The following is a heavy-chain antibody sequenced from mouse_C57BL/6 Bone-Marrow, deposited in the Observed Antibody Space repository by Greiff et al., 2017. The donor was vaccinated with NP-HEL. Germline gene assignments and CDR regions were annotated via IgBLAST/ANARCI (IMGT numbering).Heavy chain of an antibody. D-gene: IGHD2-12*01. CDR3: ARGDYIYYFDY. CDR2: ISDGGSYT. CDR1: GFTFSSYA. J-gene: IGHJ2*01. Sequence: EVQGVESGGGLVKPGGSLKLSCAASGFTFSSYAMSWVRQTPEKRLEWVATISDGGSYTYYPDNVKGRFTISRDNAKNNLYLQMSHLKSEDTAMYYCARGDYIYYFDYWGQGTTLTVSS. V-gene: IGHV5-4*01.